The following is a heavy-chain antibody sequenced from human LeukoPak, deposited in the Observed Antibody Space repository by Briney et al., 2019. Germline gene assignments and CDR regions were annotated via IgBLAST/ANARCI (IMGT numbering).Heavy chain of an antibody. Sequence: RPGGSLRLSCAASGFTFSSYGMHWVRQAPGKGLEWVAVIWSDGSNNNYADSVKGRFTISRDNSKNTLYLQMNSLRDEDTAVYYCARDRYSSSGNFNYWGQGTLVPVSS. CDR2: IWSDGSNN. J-gene: IGHJ4*02. CDR1: GFTFSSYG. D-gene: IGHD6-6*01. V-gene: IGHV3-33*01. CDR3: ARDRYSSSGNFNY.